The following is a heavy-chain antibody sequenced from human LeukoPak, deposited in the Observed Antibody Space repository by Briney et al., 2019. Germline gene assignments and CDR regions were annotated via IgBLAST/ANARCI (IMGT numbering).Heavy chain of an antibody. D-gene: IGHD3-22*01. V-gene: IGHV3-9*01. Sequence: PGGSLRLSCAASGFTFDDYAMHWVRQAPGKGLEWVSGISWNSGSIGYADSVKGRFTISRDNAKNSLYLQMNSLRAEDTALYYCAKVSLTNYYDSSGYYNHFDYWGQGTLVTVSS. CDR2: ISWNSGSI. J-gene: IGHJ4*02. CDR3: AKVSLTNYYDSSGYYNHFDY. CDR1: GFTFDDYA.